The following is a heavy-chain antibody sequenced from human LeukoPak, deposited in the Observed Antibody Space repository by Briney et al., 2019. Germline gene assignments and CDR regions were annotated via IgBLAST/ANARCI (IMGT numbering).Heavy chain of an antibody. Sequence: SQTLSLTCAISGDSVSSNSAAWNWIRQSPSRVLEWLGRTYYRSKWYNDYAVSVKSRITINPDTSKNQFSLQLNSVTPEDTAVYYCARCLGVSTSHQGYYFDYWGQGTLVTVSS. CDR1: GDSVSSNSAA. CDR2: TYYRSKWYN. D-gene: IGHD2-2*01. V-gene: IGHV6-1*01. J-gene: IGHJ4*02. CDR3: ARCLGVSTSHQGYYFDY.